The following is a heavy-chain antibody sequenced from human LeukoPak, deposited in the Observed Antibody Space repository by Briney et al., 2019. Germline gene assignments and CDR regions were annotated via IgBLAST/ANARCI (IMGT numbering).Heavy chain of an antibody. Sequence: EASVTVSCTASGGTFSSYAISWVRQAPGQGLEWMGGIIPIFGTANYAQKFQGRVTITADESTSTAYMELSSLRSEDTAVYYCASGGLAYCGGDCWYGGWASDIWGQGTMVTVSS. D-gene: IGHD2-21*02. V-gene: IGHV1-69*01. J-gene: IGHJ3*02. CDR3: ASGGLAYCGGDCWYGGWASDI. CDR1: GGTFSSYA. CDR2: IIPIFGTA.